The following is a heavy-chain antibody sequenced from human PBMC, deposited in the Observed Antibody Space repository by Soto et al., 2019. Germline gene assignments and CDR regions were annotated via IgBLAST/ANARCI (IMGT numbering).Heavy chain of an antibody. Sequence: ASVEVSCKASGYTFTSYGISWVRQAPGQGLEWMGWISAYNGNTNYAQKLQGRVTMTTDTSTSTAYMELRSLRSDDTAVYYCARDQVIYYCDSSGSFDYWGQGTLVTVSS. CDR3: ARDQVIYYCDSSGSFDY. J-gene: IGHJ4*02. D-gene: IGHD3-22*01. V-gene: IGHV1-18*04. CDR1: GYTFTSYG. CDR2: ISAYNGNT.